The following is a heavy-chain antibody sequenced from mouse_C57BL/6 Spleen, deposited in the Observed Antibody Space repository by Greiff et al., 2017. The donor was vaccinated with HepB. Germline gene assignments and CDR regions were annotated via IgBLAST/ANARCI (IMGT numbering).Heavy chain of an antibody. CDR1: GYTFTSYW. V-gene: IGHV1-72*01. CDR3: ARYDGYGYFDV. Sequence: QVQLKQPGAELVKPGASVKLSCKASGYTFTSYWIHWVKQRPGRGLEWIGRIDPNSGGTKYNEKFKSKATLTVDKPSSTAYMQLSSLTSEDSAVYYCARYDGYGYFDVWGTGTTVTVSS. J-gene: IGHJ1*03. D-gene: IGHD2-3*01. CDR2: IDPNSGGT.